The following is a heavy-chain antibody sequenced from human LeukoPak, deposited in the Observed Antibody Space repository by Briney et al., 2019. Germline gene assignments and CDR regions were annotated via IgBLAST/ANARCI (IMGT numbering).Heavy chain of an antibody. CDR1: GFTFSSHG. D-gene: IGHD1-26*01. J-gene: IGHJ5*01. Sequence: GGSLRLSCAASGFTFSSHGINWVRQAPGKGLVWVSRINSDGSSKSYADSVKGRFTISRDNTKNTLYLQMNSLRAEDTAVYYCSRDYGGATLYNWFDSWGQGTLVTVSS. CDR2: INSDGSSK. V-gene: IGHV3-74*01. CDR3: SRDYGGATLYNWFDS.